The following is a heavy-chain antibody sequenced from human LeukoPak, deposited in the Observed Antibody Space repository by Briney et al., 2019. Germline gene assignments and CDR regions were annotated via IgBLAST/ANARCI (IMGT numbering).Heavy chain of an antibody. CDR1: GYTFTSYD. CDR3: ARVVRYYDSSGYYLSGYVDY. J-gene: IGHJ4*02. V-gene: IGHV1-8*03. Sequence: GASVKVSCKASGYTFTSYDINWVRQATGQGLEWMGWMNPNSGNTGYAQKFQGRVTITRNTSISTAYMELSNLRSEDTAVYYCARVVRYYDSSGYYLSGYVDYWGQGTLVTVSS. D-gene: IGHD3-22*01. CDR2: MNPNSGNT.